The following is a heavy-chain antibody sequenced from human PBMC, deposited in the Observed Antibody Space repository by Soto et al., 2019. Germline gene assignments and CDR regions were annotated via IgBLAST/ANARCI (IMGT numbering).Heavy chain of an antibody. V-gene: IGHV3-23*01. Sequence: PGGSLRLSCAASGFTFSSYAMSWVRQAPGKGLEWVSAISGSGGSTYYADSVKGRFTISRDNSKNTLYLQMNSLRAEDTAVYYCAKERQWGYGDYVTHGFDYWGQGTLVTVSS. J-gene: IGHJ4*02. CDR3: AKERQWGYGDYVTHGFDY. CDR1: GFTFSSYA. CDR2: ISGSGGST. D-gene: IGHD4-17*01.